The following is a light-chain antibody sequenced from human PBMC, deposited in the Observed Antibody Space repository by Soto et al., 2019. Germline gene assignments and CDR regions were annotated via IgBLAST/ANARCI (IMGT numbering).Light chain of an antibody. CDR3: QAWVSSTGV. CDR2: QDT. Sequence: SYELTQPPSVSVSPGQTASITCSGDKLGDKYACWYQQKPGQSPVLVIYQDTKRPSGIPERFSGSNSGDTATLTISGTQAMDEADYYCQAWVSSTGVFGGGTTLTVL. CDR1: KLGDKY. J-gene: IGLJ2*01. V-gene: IGLV3-1*01.